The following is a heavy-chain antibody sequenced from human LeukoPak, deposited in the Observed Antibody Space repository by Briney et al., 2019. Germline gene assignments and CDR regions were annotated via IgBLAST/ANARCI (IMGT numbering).Heavy chain of an antibody. CDR2: TYYRSKWYN. J-gene: IGHJ3*02. Sequence: SQTLSLTCAISGGSVSSNSAAWNWIRQSPSRGLKWLGRTYYRSKWYNDYAVSVKSRITINPDTSKNQFSLQLNSVTPEDTAVYYCARDRDYYGSGRPRAAFDIWGQGTMVTVSS. D-gene: IGHD3-10*01. CDR1: GGSVSSNSAA. CDR3: ARDRDYYGSGRPRAAFDI. V-gene: IGHV6-1*01.